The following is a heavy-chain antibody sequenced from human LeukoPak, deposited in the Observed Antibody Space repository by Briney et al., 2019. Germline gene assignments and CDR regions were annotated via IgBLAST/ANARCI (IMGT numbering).Heavy chain of an antibody. CDR3: ARDLGYCTNGVCYYYYMDV. D-gene: IGHD2-8*01. V-gene: IGHV4-4*07. J-gene: IGHJ6*03. CDR2: IYTSGST. CDR1: GGSISSYY. Sequence: TSETLSLTCTVSGGSISSYYWSWIRQPAGKGLEWIGRIYTSGSTNYNPSLKSRVTMSVDTSKNQFSLKLISVTAADTAVYYCARDLGYCTNGVCYYYYMDVWGKGTTVTVSS.